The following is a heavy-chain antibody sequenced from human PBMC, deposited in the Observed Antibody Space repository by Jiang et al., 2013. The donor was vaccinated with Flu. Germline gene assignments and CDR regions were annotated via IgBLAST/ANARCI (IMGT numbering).Heavy chain of an antibody. CDR1: GASFSGSNSY. Sequence: TLSLTCTVSGASFSGSNSYWGWIRQPPGKGLEWIGSIYYSGSTYYNPSLKSRVTISVDTSKKQFSLKLSSVTAADTAVYYCASQHWDHGSGSYYMSYWGQGTLVTVSS. J-gene: IGHJ4*02. CDR2: IYYSGST. D-gene: IGHD3-10*01. V-gene: IGHV4-39*07. CDR3: ASQHWDHGSGSYYMSY.